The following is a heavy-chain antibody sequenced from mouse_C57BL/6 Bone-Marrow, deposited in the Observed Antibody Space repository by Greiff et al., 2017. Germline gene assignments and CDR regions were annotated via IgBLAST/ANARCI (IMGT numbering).Heavy chain of an antibody. CDR2: ISYDGSN. Sequence: EVKLQESGPGLVKPSQSLSLTCSVTGYSITSGYYWNWIRQFPGNKLEWMGYISYDGSNNYNPSLKNRISITRDTSKSQFFLKLNSVTTEDTATYYCAWGTTVLGNFDVWGTGTTVTVSS. J-gene: IGHJ1*03. CDR1: GYSITSGYY. V-gene: IGHV3-6*01. CDR3: AWGTTVLGNFDV. D-gene: IGHD1-1*01.